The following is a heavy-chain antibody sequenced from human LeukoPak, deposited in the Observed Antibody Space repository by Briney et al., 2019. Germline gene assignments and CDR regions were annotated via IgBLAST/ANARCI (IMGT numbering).Heavy chain of an antibody. CDR3: ARDLVRYYYGSGSWFDP. V-gene: IGHV1-18*01. Sequence: ASVKVSCKASGYTFTSYGISWVRQAPGQGLEWMGWISAYNGNTNYAQKLQGRVTMTTDTSTSTAYMELRSLRSDDTAVYYCARDLVRYYYGSGSWFDPWGQGTLVTVSS. CDR1: GYTFTSYG. D-gene: IGHD3-10*01. J-gene: IGHJ5*02. CDR2: ISAYNGNT.